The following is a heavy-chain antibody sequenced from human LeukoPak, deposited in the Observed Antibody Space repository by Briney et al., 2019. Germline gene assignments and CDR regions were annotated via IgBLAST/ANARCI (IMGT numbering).Heavy chain of an antibody. CDR1: GYSFTSYW. D-gene: IGHD6-13*01. CDR3: ARRYSSSWYPDY. CDR2: IDPSDSYT. V-gene: IGHV5-10-1*01. Sequence: GESLKISCKGSGYSFTSYWISWVRQMPGKGLEWMGRIDPSDSYTNYSPSFQGHVTISADESISTAYLQWSSLKASDTAMYYCARRYSSSWYPDYWGQGTLVTVSS. J-gene: IGHJ4*02.